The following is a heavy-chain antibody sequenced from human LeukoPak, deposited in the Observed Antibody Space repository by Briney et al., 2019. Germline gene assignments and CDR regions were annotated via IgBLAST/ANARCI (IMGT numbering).Heavy chain of an antibody. CDR2: IYYSGST. V-gene: IGHV4-59*01. Sequence: SETLSLTCSVSGGPISGYYWTWIRQPPGKGLEWIGYIYYSGSTNYNPSLKSRVSLSVDTSKNQFSLKLNSVTATDTAVYFCAREPPGIDDAFDIWGQGTMVTVSS. J-gene: IGHJ3*02. CDR1: GGPISGYY. CDR3: AREPPGIDDAFDI. D-gene: IGHD2-15*01.